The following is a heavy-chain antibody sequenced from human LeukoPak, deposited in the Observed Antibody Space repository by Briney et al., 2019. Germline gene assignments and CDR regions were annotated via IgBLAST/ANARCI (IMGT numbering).Heavy chain of an antibody. Sequence: TLSLTCTVSGGSISSGSYYWSWIRQPAGKGLEWIGRIYTSGGTNYTPSLKSRVTISVDTSKNQFSLKLSSVTAADTAVHYCARDRGIYCGGDCYHNWFDPWGQGTQVTVSS. CDR1: GGSISSGSYY. CDR2: IYTSGGT. V-gene: IGHV4-61*02. CDR3: ARDRGIYCGGDCYHNWFDP. D-gene: IGHD2-21*01. J-gene: IGHJ5*02.